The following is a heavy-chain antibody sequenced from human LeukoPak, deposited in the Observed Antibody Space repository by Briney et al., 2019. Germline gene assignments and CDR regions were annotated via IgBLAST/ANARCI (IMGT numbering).Heavy chain of an antibody. CDR3: ARGIVVVPAAIYHFDY. J-gene: IGHJ4*02. V-gene: IGHV4-59*01. D-gene: IGHD2-2*01. CDR2: IYYSGST. CDR1: GGSISSYY. Sequence: SETLSLTCTVSGGSISSYYWSWIRQPPGKGLEWIGYIYYSGSTNYNPSLKSRVTISVDTSKNQFSLKLSSVTAADTAVYCCARGIVVVPAAIYHFDYWGQGTLVTVSS.